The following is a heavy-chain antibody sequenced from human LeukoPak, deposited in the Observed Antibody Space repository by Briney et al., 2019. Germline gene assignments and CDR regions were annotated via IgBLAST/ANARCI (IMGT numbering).Heavy chain of an antibody. CDR2: ISGSGGST. J-gene: IGHJ4*02. CDR1: GFTFSSYG. CDR3: AKGSPQAYYYDSSGYYYLDY. D-gene: IGHD3-22*01. Sequence: GGSLRLSCAASGFTFSSYGMSWVRQAPGKGLEWVSAISGSGGSTYYADSVKGRFTISRDNSKNTLYLQMNSLRAEDTAVYYCAKGSPQAYYYDSSGYYYLDYWGQGTLVTVSS. V-gene: IGHV3-23*01.